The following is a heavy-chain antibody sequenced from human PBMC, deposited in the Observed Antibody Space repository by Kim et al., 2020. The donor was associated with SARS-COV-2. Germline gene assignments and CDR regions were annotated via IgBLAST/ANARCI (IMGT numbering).Heavy chain of an antibody. D-gene: IGHD3-22*01. CDR2: IYSGGST. J-gene: IGHJ4*02. CDR3: EGYYYDSSGYTVDY. Sequence: GGSLRLSCAASGFTVSSNYMSWVRQAPGKGLEWVSVIYSGGSTYYADSVKGRFTISRDNSKNTLYLQMNSLRAEDTAVYYCEGYYYDSSGYTVDYWGQGTLVTVSS. CDR1: GFTVSSNY. V-gene: IGHV3-53*01.